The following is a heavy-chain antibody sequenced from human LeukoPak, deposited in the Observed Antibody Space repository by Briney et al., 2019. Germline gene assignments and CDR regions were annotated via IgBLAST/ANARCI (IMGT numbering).Heavy chain of an antibody. V-gene: IGHV5-51*01. Sequence: GEPLKISCKGSGYSFTSYWIGWVRQMPGKGLEWMGIIYPRDSDTQYSPSLQGQVTISADKSISTAYLQWSSLKASDTAMYYCARLYGSNTAEYFQHWGQGTLVTVSS. D-gene: IGHD4-23*01. CDR1: GYSFTSYW. CDR2: IYPRDSDT. J-gene: IGHJ1*01. CDR3: ARLYGSNTAEYFQH.